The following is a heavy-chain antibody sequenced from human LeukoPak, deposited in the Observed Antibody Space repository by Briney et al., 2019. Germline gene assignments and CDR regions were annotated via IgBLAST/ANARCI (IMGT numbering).Heavy chain of an antibody. V-gene: IGHV3-23*01. CDR3: AKGGSYRSQPYFDY. J-gene: IGHJ4*02. CDR1: GFTFSSYG. D-gene: IGHD3-16*02. CDR2: ISGSGGST. Sequence: GGSLRLSCAASGFTFSSYGMSWVRQAPGKGLEWVSAISGSGGSTYYADSVKGRFTISRDNSKNTVYLQMNSLRAKDTAVYYCAKGGSYRSQPYFDYWGQGTPVTVSS.